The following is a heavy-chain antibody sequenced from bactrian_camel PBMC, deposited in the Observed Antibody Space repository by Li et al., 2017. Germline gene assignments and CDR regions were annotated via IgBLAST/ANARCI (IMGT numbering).Heavy chain of an antibody. V-gene: IGHV3S40*01. J-gene: IGHJ4*01. D-gene: IGHD1*01. Sequence: QLVESGGGLVQPGGSLILSCSASGFQFADYTMSWVRQAPGKGLEWVSGIWSAGGRTYYADSVKDRFIISRDNAKNTLYLQLNSLKTEDTAMYYCTKPIAAGASFEGYIVWGQGTQVTVS. CDR1: GFQFADYT. CDR2: IWSAGGRT. CDR3: TKPIAAGASFEGYIV.